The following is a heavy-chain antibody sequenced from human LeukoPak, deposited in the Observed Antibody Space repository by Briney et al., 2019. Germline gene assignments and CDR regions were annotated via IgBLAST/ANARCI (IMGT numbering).Heavy chain of an antibody. V-gene: IGHV3-33*01. Sequence: GGSLRLSCAASGFTFSSYGMHWVRQAPGKGLEWVAVIWYDGSNKYYADSAKGRFTISRDNSKNTLYLQMNSLRAEDTAVYYCAREGDSSSSGCDYWGQGTLVTVSS. D-gene: IGHD6-6*01. CDR2: IWYDGSNK. J-gene: IGHJ4*02. CDR3: AREGDSSSSGCDY. CDR1: GFTFSSYG.